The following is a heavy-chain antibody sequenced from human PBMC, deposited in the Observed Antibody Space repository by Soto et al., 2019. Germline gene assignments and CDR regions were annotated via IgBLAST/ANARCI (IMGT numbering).Heavy chain of an antibody. J-gene: IGHJ6*02. Sequence: QITLKESGPTLVKPTQTLTLTCTFSGFSLSTSGVGVGWIRQPPGKALEWLALIYWDADKRYSPSLKSRLTITKDNSKSQVVLTMTTMDPVDTATYYCALRPVAAAGRGIAVWGHGTTVTVSS. CDR3: ALRPVAAAGRGIAV. V-gene: IGHV2-5*02. CDR1: GFSLSTSGVG. CDR2: IYWDADK. D-gene: IGHD6-13*01.